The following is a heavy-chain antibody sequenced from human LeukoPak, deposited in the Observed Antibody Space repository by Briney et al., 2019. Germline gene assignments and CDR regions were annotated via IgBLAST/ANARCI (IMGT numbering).Heavy chain of an antibody. Sequence: GRSLRLSCAASGFTFSNYGMHWVRQAPGKGLEWVALIWYDGSNKYYADSVKGRFTISRDNSKNTLYLQMNSLRAEDTAVYYCAGSYYIVFDYWGQGTLVTVSS. D-gene: IGHD3-10*01. J-gene: IGHJ4*02. CDR1: GFTFSNYG. CDR2: IWYDGSNK. V-gene: IGHV3-33*01. CDR3: AGSYYIVFDY.